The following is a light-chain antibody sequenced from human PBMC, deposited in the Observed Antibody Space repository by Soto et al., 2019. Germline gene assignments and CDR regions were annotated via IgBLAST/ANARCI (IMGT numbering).Light chain of an antibody. Sequence: DIQMTHSPSTLSASVGDGVTITCRASQNIGSWLAWYQQKPGEAPKLLISKATNLQSGVPSRLSGSGSGTELIVEISSLQPVDSATYFCQQYNDFQYSFGQG. CDR2: KAT. CDR1: QNIGSW. J-gene: IGKJ2*01. V-gene: IGKV1-5*03. CDR3: QQYNDFQYS.